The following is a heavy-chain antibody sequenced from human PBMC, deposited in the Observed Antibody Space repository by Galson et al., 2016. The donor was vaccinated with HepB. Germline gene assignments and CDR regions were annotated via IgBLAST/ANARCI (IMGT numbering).Heavy chain of an antibody. J-gene: IGHJ4*02. V-gene: IGHV2-70*01. D-gene: IGHD3-22*01. CDR2: IDWDDDE. CDR3: ARIRRDTSGYPIDY. CDR1: GFSLSTTGMC. Sequence: PALVKPTQTLTLTCTFSGFSLSTTGMCVSWFRQPPGKALEWLALIDWDDDENYNTSLKTRLTISKDTSKNQVALTMTNMDPVDTATYYGARIRRDTSGYPIDYGGQGTLVTVSS.